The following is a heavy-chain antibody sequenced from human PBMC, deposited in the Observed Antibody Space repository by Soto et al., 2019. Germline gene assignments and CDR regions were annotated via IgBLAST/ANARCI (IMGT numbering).Heavy chain of an antibody. D-gene: IGHD2-21*02. CDR2: VNPSGGHT. V-gene: IGHV1-46*01. CDR3: ARVGHVVVVTAALDY. CDR1: GDTFTDYY. J-gene: IGHJ4*02. Sequence: QVQLMQSGAEVKKPGASVKVSCKASGDTFTDYYIHWVRQAPGQGLEWMGTVNPSGGHTTYAQHFLGRVTTTRDTSTSTLYMELTSLTADDTAIYYCARVGHVVVVTAALDYWGQGTLVTVSS.